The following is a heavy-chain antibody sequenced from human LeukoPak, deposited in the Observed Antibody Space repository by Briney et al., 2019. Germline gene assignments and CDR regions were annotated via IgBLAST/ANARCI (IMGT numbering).Heavy chain of an antibody. J-gene: IGHJ4*02. D-gene: IGHD3-10*01. CDR2: INHSGST. Sequence: SETLSLTCAVYGGSFSGYYWSWIRQPPGKGLEWIGEINHSGSTNYNPSLKSRVTISVDTSKNQFSLKLSSVTAADTAVYYCARHAIYYYGSGSYYNHIDYWGQGTLVTVSS. CDR3: ARHAIYYYGSGSYYNHIDY. V-gene: IGHV4-34*01. CDR1: GGSFSGYY.